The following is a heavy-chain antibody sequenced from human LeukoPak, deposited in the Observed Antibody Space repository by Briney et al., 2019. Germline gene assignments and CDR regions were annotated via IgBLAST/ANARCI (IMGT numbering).Heavy chain of an antibody. CDR1: GGTFTSYG. D-gene: IGHD5-18*01. Sequence: GASVRVSCKASGGTFTSYGISWVRQAPGQGLEGRGGIIPLFGTANNAQKFQGRLTISADESTRTVYMELSSLRSDDTAVYYCARVASGYTYGDQFDYWGQGTLVTVSS. J-gene: IGHJ4*02. V-gene: IGHV1-69*13. CDR2: IIPLFGTA. CDR3: ARVASGYTYGDQFDY.